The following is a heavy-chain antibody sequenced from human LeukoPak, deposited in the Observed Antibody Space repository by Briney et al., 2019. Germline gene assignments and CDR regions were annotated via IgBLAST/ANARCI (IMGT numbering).Heavy chain of an antibody. Sequence: GGSLSLSCAASGFTFSSYAMSWVRQAPGKGLEWVSAISGSGGSTYYADSVKGRFTISRDNSKNTLYLQMNSLRAEDTAVYYCAYYDFWSGLGGYFDYWGQGTLVTVSS. J-gene: IGHJ4*02. CDR1: GFTFSSYA. CDR2: ISGSGGST. CDR3: AYYDFWSGLGGYFDY. V-gene: IGHV3-23*01. D-gene: IGHD3-3*01.